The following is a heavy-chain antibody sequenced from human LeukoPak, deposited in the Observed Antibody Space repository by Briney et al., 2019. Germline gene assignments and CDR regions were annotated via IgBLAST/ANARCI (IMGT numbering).Heavy chain of an antibody. CDR2: IYYSGST. CDR1: GGSLRSSSYY. J-gene: IGHJ6*03. Sequence: PETLSLTCTVSGGSLRSSSYYWGCIRQPPGTGLGWLRSIYYSGSTSYNTSRKTRAPTPEDTPKNQFSLKLSSVTAADTAVYYCARNDYSNLDYYYYYMDVWGKGTTVTVSS. CDR3: ARNDYSNLDYYYYYMDV. D-gene: IGHD4-11*01. V-gene: IGHV4-39*07.